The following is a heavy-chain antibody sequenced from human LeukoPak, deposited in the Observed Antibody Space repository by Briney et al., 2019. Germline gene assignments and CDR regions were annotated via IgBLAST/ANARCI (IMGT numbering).Heavy chain of an antibody. CDR2: TYYRSTWYN. V-gene: IGHV6-1*01. CDR1: GDSVSSDSVT. J-gene: IGHJ5*02. D-gene: IGHD2-2*01. Sequence: SQTLSLTCAISGDSVSSDSVTWNWIRQSPSRGLEWLGRTYYRSTWYNDYAVSVRGRITVNPDTSRNQFSLHLNSVTPEDTAVYYCARRLTQYDCFDPWGQGILVTVSS. CDR3: ARRLTQYDCFDP.